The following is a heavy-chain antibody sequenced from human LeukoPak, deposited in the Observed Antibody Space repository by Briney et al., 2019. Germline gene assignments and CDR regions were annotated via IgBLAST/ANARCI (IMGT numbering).Heavy chain of an antibody. Sequence: PSETLSLTCTVSGGSISSSSYYWGWIRQPPGKGLEWIGSIYYSGSTYYNPSLKSRVTISVDTSKNQFSLKLSSVTAADTAVYYCARGGPMVRGVSYYYYYGMDVWGQGTTVTVSS. J-gene: IGHJ6*02. D-gene: IGHD3-10*01. CDR3: ARGGPMVRGVSYYYYYGMDV. CDR1: GGSISSSSYY. V-gene: IGHV4-39*01. CDR2: IYYSGST.